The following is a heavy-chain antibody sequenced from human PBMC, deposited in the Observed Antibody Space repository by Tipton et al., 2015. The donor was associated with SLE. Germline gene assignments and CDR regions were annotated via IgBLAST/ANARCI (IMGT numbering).Heavy chain of an antibody. CDR2: IYYSGST. J-gene: IGHJ4*02. CDR1: GGSISSSSYY. Sequence: TLSLTCTVSGGSISSSSYYWGWSRQPPEKGLEWVGSIYYSGSTYYNPSLKSRVTISVDTSTNQVSLKLSSVTAADTAVYYCAKALRGISYPDYWGQVTLGTVSS. V-gene: IGHV4-39*01. CDR3: AKALRGISYPDY.